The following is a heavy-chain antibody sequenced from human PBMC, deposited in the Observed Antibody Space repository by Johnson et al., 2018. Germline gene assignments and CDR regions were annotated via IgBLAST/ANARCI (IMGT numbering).Heavy chain of an antibody. J-gene: IGHJ6*02. CDR3: ARWRTRLYVMDV. CDR2: IWHDGSDK. V-gene: IGHV3-33*01. Sequence: QVQLVQSGGGVVQPGRSLRLSCVASGFTFRDYGMHWVRQAPGKGLEWVAVIWHDGSDKKYEDSVKGRFTISRDNSKNTLDLQMNSLRAEDTAVYYCARWRTRLYVMDVWGQGTTVTVSS. CDR1: GFTFRDYG. D-gene: IGHD3-3*01.